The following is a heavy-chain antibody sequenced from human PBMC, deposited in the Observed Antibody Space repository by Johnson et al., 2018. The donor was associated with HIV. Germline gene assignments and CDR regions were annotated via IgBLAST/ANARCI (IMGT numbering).Heavy chain of an antibody. CDR3: ARVPNDAFDI. CDR2: ISYDGSNK. CDR1: GFTFSSYA. J-gene: IGHJ3*02. Sequence: QVLLVESGGGVVQPGRSLRLSCAASGFTFSSYAMHWVRQAPGKGLEWVAVISYDGSNKYYADSVKGRFTISRDNSKNTLYLQMNSLRAEDTAVYYCARVPNDAFDIWGQGTMVTVSS. V-gene: IGHV3-30-3*01.